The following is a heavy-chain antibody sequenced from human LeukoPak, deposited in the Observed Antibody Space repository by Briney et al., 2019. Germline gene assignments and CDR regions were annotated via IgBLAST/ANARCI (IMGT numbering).Heavy chain of an antibody. Sequence: PSETLSLTCTVSGGSISSYYWSWIRQPPGKGLEWIGYIYYSGSTNYNPSLKSRVTISVDTSKNQFSLKLSSVTAADTAVYYCARGGRGQLWLYYFDYWGQGTLVTVSS. D-gene: IGHD5-18*01. V-gene: IGHV4-59*01. J-gene: IGHJ4*02. CDR2: IYYSGST. CDR1: GGSISSYY. CDR3: ARGGRGQLWLYYFDY.